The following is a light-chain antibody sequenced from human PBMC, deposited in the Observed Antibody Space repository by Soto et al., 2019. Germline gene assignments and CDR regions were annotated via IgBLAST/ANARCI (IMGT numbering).Light chain of an antibody. V-gene: IGKV1-9*01. J-gene: IGKJ2*01. Sequence: IPLTPSPSFLSASVGDRVTITCLASQGINIVLAWVQQKPGKAPNLLISTASTLQSGVPSRFSGSGSETEFTLTITSLQPEDSATYYCQQRNSYPRTFGQATKVDIK. CDR1: QGINIV. CDR2: TAS. CDR3: QQRNSYPRT.